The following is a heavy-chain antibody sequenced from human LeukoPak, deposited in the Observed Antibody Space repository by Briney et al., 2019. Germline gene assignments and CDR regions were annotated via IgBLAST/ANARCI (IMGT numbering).Heavy chain of an antibody. CDR3: ARDSGTTGEVKFDP. J-gene: IGHJ5*02. D-gene: IGHD3-10*01. V-gene: IGHV4-4*07. CDR1: GGSIRSY. CDR2: IYGSGST. Sequence: TSETVSLTCTVSGGSIRSYWSWIRQPAGKGLEWIGRIYGSGSTDYNPSLKSRVTMSIDTSKNQFSLNLISVTAADTAVYYCARDSGTTGEVKFDPWGQGTLVTVSS.